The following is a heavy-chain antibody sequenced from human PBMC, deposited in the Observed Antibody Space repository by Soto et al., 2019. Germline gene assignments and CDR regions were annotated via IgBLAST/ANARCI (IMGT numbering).Heavy chain of an antibody. D-gene: IGHD2-2*01. CDR1: GFTFNNYA. CDR2: ISGSGDRT. V-gene: IGHV3-23*01. J-gene: IGHJ5*02. Sequence: PGGSLRLSCAASGFTFNNYAMNWVRQAPGKGLEWVSVISGSGDRTSCADSVEGRFTISRDNSKNTLHLQMSSLRAEDTAVYYCVGYCNTTRCSSWTTDHWGRGTRVTVSS. CDR3: VGYCNTTRCSSWTTDH.